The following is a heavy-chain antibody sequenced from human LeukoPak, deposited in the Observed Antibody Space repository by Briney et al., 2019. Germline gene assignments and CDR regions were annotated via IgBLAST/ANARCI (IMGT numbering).Heavy chain of an antibody. CDR1: GGSISSGSYY. J-gene: IGHJ4*02. Sequence: SETLSLTCTVSGGSISSGSYYWSWIRQPAGKGLEWIGRIYTSGSTNYNPSLKSRVTISVDTSKNQFSLKLSSVTAADTAVYYCARGRGYSGFHFDYWGQGTLVTVSS. CDR3: ARGRGYSGFHFDY. CDR2: IYTSGST. D-gene: IGHD5-12*01. V-gene: IGHV4-61*02.